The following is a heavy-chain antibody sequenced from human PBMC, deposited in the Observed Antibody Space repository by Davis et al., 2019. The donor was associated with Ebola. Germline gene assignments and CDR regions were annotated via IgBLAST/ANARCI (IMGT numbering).Heavy chain of an antibody. CDR3: ASSSSGWYGDYFDY. D-gene: IGHD6-19*01. J-gene: IGHJ4*02. Sequence: MPSETLSLTCAVYGGSFSGHYWSWIRQPPGKGLEWIGEINHSGSTNYNPSLKSRVTISVDTSKNQFSLKLSSVTAADTAVYYCASSSSGWYGDYFDYWGQGTLVTVSS. CDR1: GGSFSGHY. V-gene: IGHV4-34*01. CDR2: INHSGST.